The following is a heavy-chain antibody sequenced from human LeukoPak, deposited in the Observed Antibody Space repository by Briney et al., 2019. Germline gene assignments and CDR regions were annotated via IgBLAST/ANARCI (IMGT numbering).Heavy chain of an antibody. D-gene: IGHD2-15*01. CDR2: VFSGGSDGMP. Sequence: PSATLSLTCTVSGGSVTSDAWTWIRQAPGKGLEWIGYVFSGGSDGMPFYNPSLQSRISTSQDTSKNEFYLNLTSVTAADTAIYYCARTSVESGGAFDVWGQGTLVTVSS. CDR1: GGSVTSDA. CDR3: ARTSVESGGAFDV. J-gene: IGHJ3*01. V-gene: IGHV4-59*02.